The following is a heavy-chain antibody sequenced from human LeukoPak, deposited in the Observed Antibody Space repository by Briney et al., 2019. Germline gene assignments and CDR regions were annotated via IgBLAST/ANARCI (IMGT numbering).Heavy chain of an antibody. V-gene: IGHV3-9*01. Sequence: PGGSLRLSCAASGFTFDDYAMHWVRQAPGKGLEWVSGISWNSGSIGYADSVKGRFTISRDNAKNSLYLQTNSLRAEDTALYYCAKDKASGYDILTGSFDYWGQGTLVTVSS. CDR1: GFTFDDYA. D-gene: IGHD3-9*01. J-gene: IGHJ4*02. CDR2: ISWNSGSI. CDR3: AKDKASGYDILTGSFDY.